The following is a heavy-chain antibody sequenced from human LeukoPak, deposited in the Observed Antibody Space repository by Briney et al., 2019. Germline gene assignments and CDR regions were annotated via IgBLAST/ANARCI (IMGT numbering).Heavy chain of an antibody. Sequence: GGSLRLSCTASGFTFGDYPLSCVRQAPGKGLEWVGFMRGKNYGGTTEYAASVKGRFTISRDDSQSSAYLQMNSLQTEDTAVYYCTRTVAAAGTFDYWGQGTLVTVSS. CDR3: TRTVAAAGTFDY. J-gene: IGHJ4*02. CDR1: GFTFGDYP. D-gene: IGHD6-13*01. V-gene: IGHV3-49*04. CDR2: MRGKNYGGTT.